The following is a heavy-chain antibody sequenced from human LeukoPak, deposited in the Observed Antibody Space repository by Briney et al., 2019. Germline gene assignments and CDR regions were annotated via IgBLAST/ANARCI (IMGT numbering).Heavy chain of an antibody. V-gene: IGHV1-2*02. CDR1: GYTFTGYY. D-gene: IGHD3-22*01. CDR3: ARDSQPYYDSSGRWYYFDY. Sequence: GASAKVSCKASGYTFTGYYMHWVRQAPGQGLEWMGWINPNSGGTNYAQKFQGRVTMTRDTSISTAYMELSRLRSDDTAVYYCARDSQPYYDSSGRWYYFDYWGQGTLVTVSS. J-gene: IGHJ4*02. CDR2: INPNSGGT.